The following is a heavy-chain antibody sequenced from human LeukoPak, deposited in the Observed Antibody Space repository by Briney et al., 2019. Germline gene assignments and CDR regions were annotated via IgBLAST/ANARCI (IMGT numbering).Heavy chain of an antibody. CDR2: IYTSGST. D-gene: IGHD2-2*01. J-gene: IGHJ4*02. V-gene: IGHV4-4*07. Sequence: PSETLSLTCTVSGGSISSYYWSWIRQPAGKGLEWIGRIYTSGSTNYNPSLKSRVTMSVDTSKNQFSLKLSSATAADTAVYYCARDWLSPVVPLYYFDYWGQGTLVTVSS. CDR3: ARDWLSPVVPLYYFDY. CDR1: GGSISSYY.